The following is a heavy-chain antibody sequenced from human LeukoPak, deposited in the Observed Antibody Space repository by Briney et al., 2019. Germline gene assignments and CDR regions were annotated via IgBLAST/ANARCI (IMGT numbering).Heavy chain of an antibody. D-gene: IGHD4-23*01. CDR2: INHSGST. J-gene: IGHJ3*02. Sequence: SETLSLTCAVYGGSFSGYYWSWIRQPPGKGLEWIREINHSGSTNYNPSLKSRVTISVDTSKNQFSLKLSSVTAADTAVYYCARSLQGNPTYDAFDIWGQGTMVTVSS. CDR1: GGSFSGYY. CDR3: ARSLQGNPTYDAFDI. V-gene: IGHV4-34*01.